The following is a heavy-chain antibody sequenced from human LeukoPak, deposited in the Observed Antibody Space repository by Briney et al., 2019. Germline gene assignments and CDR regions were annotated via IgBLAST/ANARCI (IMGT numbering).Heavy chain of an antibody. V-gene: IGHV4-39*01. D-gene: IGHD3-22*01. Sequence: PSETLSLTCTVSGGSIGSSSYYWGWIRQPPGKGLEWIGSIYYSGSTYYNPSLKSRVTISVDTSKNQFSLKLSSVTAADTAVYYCATLHYYDSSGYYYLDYWGQGTLVTVSS. CDR3: ATLHYYDSSGYYYLDY. CDR2: IYYSGST. CDR1: GGSIGSSSYY. J-gene: IGHJ4*02.